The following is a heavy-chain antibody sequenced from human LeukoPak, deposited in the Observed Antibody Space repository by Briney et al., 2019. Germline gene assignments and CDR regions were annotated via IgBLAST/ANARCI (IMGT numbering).Heavy chain of an antibody. CDR1: GGAFSGYY. V-gene: IGHV4-34*01. J-gene: IGHJ5*02. CDR2: INHSGST. Sequence: PSETLSLTCAVYGGAFSGYYWSWLRQPPGMGLEWLGEINHSGSTNYNPSLKSRVTISVDTSKKQLFLKLSSEIGADTAVYYCARGLRLELFWRVGLNWFDPWGQGTLVTVSS. D-gene: IGHD1-7*01. CDR3: ARGLRLELFWRVGLNWFDP.